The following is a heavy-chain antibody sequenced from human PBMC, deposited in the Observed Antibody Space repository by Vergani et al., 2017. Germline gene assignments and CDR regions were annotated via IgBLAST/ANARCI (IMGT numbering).Heavy chain of an antibody. Sequence: QVQLQQWGAGLLKPSETLSLTCAVYGGSFSGYYWSWIRQPPGKGLEWIGEINHSGSTNYNPSLKSRVTISVDTSKNQFSLKLSSVTAADTAVYYCAKGSLYYYDSSGYYPYYFDYWGQGTLVTVSS. J-gene: IGHJ4*02. CDR1: GGSFSGYY. V-gene: IGHV4-34*01. D-gene: IGHD3-22*01. CDR3: AKGSLYYYDSSGYYPYYFDY. CDR2: INHSGST.